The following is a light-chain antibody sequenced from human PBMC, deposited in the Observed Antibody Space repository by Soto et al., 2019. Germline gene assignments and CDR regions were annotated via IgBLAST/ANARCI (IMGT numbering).Light chain of an antibody. J-gene: IGLJ1*01. CDR1: SSDVGSYNL. V-gene: IGLV2-23*02. Sequence: QSALTQPASVSGSPGQSITISCTGTSSDVGSYNLVSWYQQHPGKAPKLMIYEVSKPSSGVSNRFSGSKSGNTASLTISGLQAEDEGEDYCCSYAGSRTYVFGPGTKLTVL. CDR2: EVS. CDR3: CSYAGSRTYV.